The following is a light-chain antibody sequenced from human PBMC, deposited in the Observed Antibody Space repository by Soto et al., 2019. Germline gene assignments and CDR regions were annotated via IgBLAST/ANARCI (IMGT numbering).Light chain of an antibody. CDR1: KSISSW. J-gene: IGKJ1*01. CDR3: QQYNSSVT. Sequence: DIQMTQSPSTLSASVGDRVTITCRASKSISSWLAWYQQKPGKAPKLLIYKASSLESGGPSRFSGSGSGTEFTLTISSLQPDDLATYYCQQYNSSVTFGQGTKVEIK. V-gene: IGKV1-5*03. CDR2: KAS.